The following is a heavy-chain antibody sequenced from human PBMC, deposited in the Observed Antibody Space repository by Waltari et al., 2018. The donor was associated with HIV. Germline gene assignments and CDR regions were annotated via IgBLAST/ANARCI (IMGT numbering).Heavy chain of an antibody. Sequence: QVQLVQSGAEVKKPGASVKVSCKASGYTFTGYYMPWVRQAPGQGLEWMGRINPNSGGTNYAQKFQGRVTMTRDTSISTAYMELSRLRSDDTAVYYCAAARDTAMSCFDYWGQGTLVTVSS. CDR3: AAARDTAMSCFDY. D-gene: IGHD5-18*01. V-gene: IGHV1-2*06. J-gene: IGHJ4*02. CDR2: INPNSGGT. CDR1: GYTFTGYY.